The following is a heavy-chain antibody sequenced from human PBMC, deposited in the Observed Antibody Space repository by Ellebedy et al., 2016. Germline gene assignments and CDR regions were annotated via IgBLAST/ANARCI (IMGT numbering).Heavy chain of an antibody. CDR2: ISTYNGNT. CDR1: GYTFTNYG. CDR3: ARDSGLLWFGEVLPPGFTFDY. D-gene: IGHD3-10*01. Sequence: ASVKVSCKASGYTFTNYGISWVRQAPGQGLEWMGWISTYNGNTNYAQKLQGRVTMTTDTSTSTVYMELRSLRSDETAVYYCARDSGLLWFGEVLPPGFTFDYWGQGTLVTVSS. V-gene: IGHV1-18*01. J-gene: IGHJ4*02.